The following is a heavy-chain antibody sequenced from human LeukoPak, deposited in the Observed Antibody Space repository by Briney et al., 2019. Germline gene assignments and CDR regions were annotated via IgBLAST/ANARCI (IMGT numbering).Heavy chain of an antibody. Sequence: GASVKVSCKASDYTFTSYGISWVRQAPGQGLEWMGWISAYNGNTNYAQNFQGRVTMTTDTSTSTAYMELKSLRSDDTAVYYCARDRYYGTSGLSGYWGQGTLVTVSS. CDR3: ARDRYYGTSGLSGY. J-gene: IGHJ4*02. CDR1: DYTFTSYG. CDR2: ISAYNGNT. D-gene: IGHD3-22*01. V-gene: IGHV1-18*01.